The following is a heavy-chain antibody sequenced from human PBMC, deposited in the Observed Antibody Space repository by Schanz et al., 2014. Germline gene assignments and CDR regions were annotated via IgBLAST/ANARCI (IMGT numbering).Heavy chain of an antibody. CDR2: IIPVLNIA. Sequence: QEQLVQSGAEVKKPGSSVKVSCKASGGTFSSYTISWMRQAPGQGLEWMGKIIPVLNIATYAQRFQGRVSITADKSTSTAYMELSSLRSDDTAVYYCARGGGPEDVFDIWGQGTILTVSS. V-gene: IGHV1-69*04. CDR1: GGTFSSYT. CDR3: ARGGGPEDVFDI. D-gene: IGHD5-12*01. J-gene: IGHJ3*02.